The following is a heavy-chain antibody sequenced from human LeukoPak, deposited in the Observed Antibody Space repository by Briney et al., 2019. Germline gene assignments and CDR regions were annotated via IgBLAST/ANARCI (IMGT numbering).Heavy chain of an antibody. Sequence: SETLSLTCTVSGVSISSGGYYWSWIRQHPGKGLEWIGYIYYSGSTNYNPSLKSRVTISVHTSKNQFSLKLSSVTAADTAVYYCAKGNWNQYDYWGQGTLVTVSS. CDR2: IYYSGST. D-gene: IGHD1-20*01. J-gene: IGHJ4*02. V-gene: IGHV4-61*08. CDR3: AKGNWNQYDY. CDR1: GVSISSGGYY.